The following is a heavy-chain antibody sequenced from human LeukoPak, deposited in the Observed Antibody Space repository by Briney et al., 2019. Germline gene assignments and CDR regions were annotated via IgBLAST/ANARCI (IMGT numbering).Heavy chain of an antibody. J-gene: IGHJ4*02. V-gene: IGHV3-7*01. D-gene: IGHD6-19*01. CDR1: GFTFSSHW. CDR3: ARVSVVAGTWFFDY. Sequence: GGSLRLSCAASGFTFSSHWMNWVRQAPGKGLEWVAIIKQDGSEKYYVDSVKGRFTIPRDNAKNSLYLQMNSLRGEDTAVYYCARVSVVAGTWFFDYWGQGTLVPVSS. CDR2: IKQDGSEK.